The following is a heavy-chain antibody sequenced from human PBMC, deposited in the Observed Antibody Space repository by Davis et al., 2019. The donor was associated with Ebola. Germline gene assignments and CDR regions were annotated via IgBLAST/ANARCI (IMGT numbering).Heavy chain of an antibody. CDR1: GFTFSSYA. J-gene: IGHJ4*02. V-gene: IGHV3-23*01. CDR2: ISASGGAT. CDR3: AKDLTSYCGSGDVFDY. D-gene: IGHD3-10*01. Sequence: PGGSLRLSCVASGFTFSSYAMSWVRQAPGRGLEWVSSISASGGATFYADSVKGRIVMSRDNSNDTLYLRMNNLRAEDTAIYYCAKDLTSYCGSGDVFDYWGQGILVTVSS.